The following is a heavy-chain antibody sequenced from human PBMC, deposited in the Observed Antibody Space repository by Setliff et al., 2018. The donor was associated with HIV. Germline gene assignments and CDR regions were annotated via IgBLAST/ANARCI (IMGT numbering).Heavy chain of an antibody. D-gene: IGHD3-22*01. CDR2: ISSTSAYT. V-gene: IGHV3-21*01. J-gene: IGHJ4*02. CDR3: AKDQRPYDGTGYYFDY. Sequence: FTFSSYSMNWVRQAPGKGLEWVSSISSTSAYTYYADSVKGRFTISRDNSQNTLYLQMSSLRAEDTAVYYCAKDQRPYDGTGYYFDYWGQGTLVTVSS. CDR1: FTFSSYS.